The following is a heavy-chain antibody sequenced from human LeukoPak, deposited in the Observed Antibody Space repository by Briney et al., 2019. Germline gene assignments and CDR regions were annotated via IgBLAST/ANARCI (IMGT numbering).Heavy chain of an antibody. D-gene: IGHD5-18*01. J-gene: IGHJ4*02. CDR3: ARAPRKQPSDVDTAMSIDY. V-gene: IGHV1-69*04. CDR2: IIPILGIA. CDR1: GGTFRSYA. Sequence: SVKVSCKASGGTFRSYAISWVRQAPGQGLEWMGRIIPILGIANYAQKFQGRITNTADKYTSTAYMELSSLRSEDTAVYCCARAPRKQPSDVDTAMSIDYWGQGTLVTVSS.